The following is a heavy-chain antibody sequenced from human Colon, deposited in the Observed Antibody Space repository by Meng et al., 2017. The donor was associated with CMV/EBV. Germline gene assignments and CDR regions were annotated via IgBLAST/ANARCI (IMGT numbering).Heavy chain of an antibody. CDR1: GGSISGHY. V-gene: IGHV4-4*07. Sequence: VHLRESGPGLVKPSETLSLPCTVSGGSISGHYWTWIRRPAGEGLQWLGRIYSNGRIDENYSLRSRVTISVDTSKNQLSLRLTSVTAADTAVYYCGRAGARGVPIDVWGRGTLVTVSS. J-gene: IGHJ1*01. D-gene: IGHD3-10*01. CDR3: GRAGARGVPIDV. CDR2: IYSNGRI.